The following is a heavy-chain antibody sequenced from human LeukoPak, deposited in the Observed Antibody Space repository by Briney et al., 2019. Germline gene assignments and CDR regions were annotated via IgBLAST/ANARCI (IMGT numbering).Heavy chain of an antibody. J-gene: IGHJ3*02. CDR2: IYYSGST. D-gene: IGHD2-2*02. CDR3: ARVLGYCSSTSCYTHDAFDI. Sequence: TLSLTCTVSGGSISSGDYYWSWIRQPPGKGLEWIGYIYYSGSTYYNPSLKSRVTISVDTSKNQFSLKLSSVTAADTAVYYCARVLGYCSSTSCYTHDAFDIWGQGTMVTVSS. V-gene: IGHV4-30-4*08. CDR1: GGSISSGDYY.